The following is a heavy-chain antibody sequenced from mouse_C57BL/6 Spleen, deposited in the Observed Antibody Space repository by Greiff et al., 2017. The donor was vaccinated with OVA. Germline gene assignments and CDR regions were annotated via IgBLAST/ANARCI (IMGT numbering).Heavy chain of an antibody. CDR3: ARGGATGTWDY. J-gene: IGHJ2*01. Sequence: QVQLQQPGAELVRPGSSVKLSCKASGYTFTSYWMHWVKQRPIQGLEWIGNIDPSDSETHYNQKFKDKATLTVDKSSSTAYMQLSSLTSEDSAVYYCARGGATGTWDYWGQGTTLTVSS. D-gene: IGHD4-1*02. V-gene: IGHV1-52*01. CDR2: IDPSDSET. CDR1: GYTFTSYW.